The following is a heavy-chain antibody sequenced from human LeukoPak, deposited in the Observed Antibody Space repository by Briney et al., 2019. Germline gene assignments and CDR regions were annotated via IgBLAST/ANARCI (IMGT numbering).Heavy chain of an antibody. V-gene: IGHV1-46*01. J-gene: IGHJ4*02. CDR3: ATDRPAVG. Sequence: GASVKVSCKASGYTFTSYYMHWVRQAPGQGLEWMGIINPSGGSTSYAQKFQGRVTMTEDTSTDTAYMELSSLRSEDTAVYYCATDRPAVGWGQGTLVTVSS. CDR2: INPSGGST. D-gene: IGHD6-6*01. CDR1: GYTFTSYY.